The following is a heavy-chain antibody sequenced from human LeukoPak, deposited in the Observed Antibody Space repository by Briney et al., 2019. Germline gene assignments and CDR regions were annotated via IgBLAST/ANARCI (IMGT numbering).Heavy chain of an antibody. CDR1: GGTFSSYA. V-gene: IGHV1-69*05. D-gene: IGHD3-3*01. J-gene: IGHJ5*02. CDR3: ARVRFLGFDP. Sequence: SVKVSCKASGGTFSSYAISWVRQAPGQGLEWMGGIIPIFGTANYAQKFQGRVTMTRNTSISTAYMELSSLRSEDTAVYYCARVRFLGFDPWGQGTLVTVSS. CDR2: IIPIFGTA.